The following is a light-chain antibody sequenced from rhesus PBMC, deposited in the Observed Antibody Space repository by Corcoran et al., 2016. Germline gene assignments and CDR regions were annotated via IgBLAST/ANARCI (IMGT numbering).Light chain of an antibody. CDR3: AQAIAFPLT. J-gene: IGKJ4*01. V-gene: IGKV2-72*01. CDR1: QSLLHSAGNTY. CDR2: GTS. Sequence: DIVMTQTPLSLPITPGEPASISRRSSQSLLHSAGNTYLHWYLQRPGQSPHFLVYGTSLRPSGVPDRFSGNGSDTDFTLKIRKVETEDVWVYYCAQAIAFPLTFGGGTKVEIK.